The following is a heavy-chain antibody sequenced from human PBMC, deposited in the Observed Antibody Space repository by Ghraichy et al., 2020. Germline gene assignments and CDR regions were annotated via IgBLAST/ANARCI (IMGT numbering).Heavy chain of an antibody. J-gene: IGHJ6*04. CDR1: GGSISIYY. Sequence: SETLSLTCTVSGGSISIYYWSWIRQPPGKGLEWIGYIYYSGSTNYNPSLKSRVTISVDTSKNQFSLQLSSVTAADTAVYYCARDGPGIAAAGTRLYYGMDVRGKGATVTVSS. D-gene: IGHD6-13*01. CDR2: IYYSGST. V-gene: IGHV4-59*01. CDR3: ARDGPGIAAAGTRLYYGMDV.